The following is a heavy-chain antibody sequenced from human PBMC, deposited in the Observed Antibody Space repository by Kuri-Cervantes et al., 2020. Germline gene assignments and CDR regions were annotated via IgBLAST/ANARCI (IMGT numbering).Heavy chain of an antibody. J-gene: IGHJ4*02. CDR3: ARGSGSYRIPWFY. D-gene: IGHD1-26*01. Sequence: SETLSLSCTVSGGSISSYYWSWIRQPPGKGLEWIGYIYYSGSTNYNPSLKSRVTISVDTSKNQFPLKLSSVTAADPAVYYCARGSGSYRIPWFYWGQVTLVTVSS. CDR1: GGSISSYY. V-gene: IGHV4-59*13. CDR2: IYYSGST.